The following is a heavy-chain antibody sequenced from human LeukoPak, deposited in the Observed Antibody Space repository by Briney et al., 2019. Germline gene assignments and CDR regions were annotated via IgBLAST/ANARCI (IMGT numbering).Heavy chain of an antibody. J-gene: IGHJ4*02. CDR2: ISAYNGDT. D-gene: IGHD4-17*01. V-gene: IGHV1-18*01. CDR1: GYTFTSYG. Sequence: ASVKVSCKASGYTFTSYGINWVRQAPGQGLEWMGWISAYNGDTNYAQKLQGRVTMTRDMSTSTVYMELSSLRSEDTAVYYCARTVTTDYFDYWGQGTLVTVSS. CDR3: ARTVTTDYFDY.